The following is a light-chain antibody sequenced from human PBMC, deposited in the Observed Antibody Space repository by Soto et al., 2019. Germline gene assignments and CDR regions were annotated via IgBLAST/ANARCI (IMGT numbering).Light chain of an antibody. CDR2: GAS. CDR3: QQYGSSPRT. J-gene: IGKJ1*01. V-gene: IGKV3-20*01. CDR1: QSVSSSY. Sequence: ESILTQSPGTLSLSPGERATLSCRASQSVSSSYLAWYQQKPGQAPRLLIYGASSRATGIPDRFSGSGSGTDFTLTISRLEPEDFAVYYCQQYGSSPRTFAQGTKVDI.